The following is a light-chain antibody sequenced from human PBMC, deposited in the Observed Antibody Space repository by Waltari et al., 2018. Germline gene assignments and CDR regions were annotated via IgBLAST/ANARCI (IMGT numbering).Light chain of an antibody. Sequence: ESVLTQSPGTLSLSPGERAILSCRASQSVSSNYLDWYQQRPGQAPRLLFFGASSRATGVPDRFSGSVSGTDFTLTISRLEPEDFAVYFCQQYGGSPTYTFGQGTKLEIK. CDR1: QSVSSNY. CDR2: GAS. CDR3: QQYGGSPTYT. V-gene: IGKV3-20*01. J-gene: IGKJ2*01.